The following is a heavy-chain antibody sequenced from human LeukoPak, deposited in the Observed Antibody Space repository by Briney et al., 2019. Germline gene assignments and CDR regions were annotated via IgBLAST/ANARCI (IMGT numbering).Heavy chain of an antibody. CDR2: IKVDGGET. D-gene: IGHD3-10*01. J-gene: IGHJ4*02. Sequence: GGSLRLSCAASGFTFSSYAMSWVRQAPGKGLEWVANIKVDGGETHYVDSVKGRFTISRDNARSSLYLQMNSLRVDDTAMYYCARDDGAGPHYWGQGTLVTVSS. CDR1: GFTFSSYA. V-gene: IGHV3-7*01. CDR3: ARDDGAGPHY.